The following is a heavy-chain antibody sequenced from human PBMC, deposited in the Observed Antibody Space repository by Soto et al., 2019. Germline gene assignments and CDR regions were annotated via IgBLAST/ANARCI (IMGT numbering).Heavy chain of an antibody. Sequence: ASVKVSCKASGYTFTSYAMHWVRQAPGQRLEWMGWINAGNGNTIYSQKFQGRVTITRDTSASTAYMELSSLRSEDTAVYYCARNLMDYDILTGYYRGYYFDYWGPGTLVTVSS. J-gene: IGHJ4*02. V-gene: IGHV1-3*01. CDR3: ARNLMDYDILTGYYRGYYFDY. CDR1: GYTFTSYA. CDR2: INAGNGNT. D-gene: IGHD3-9*01.